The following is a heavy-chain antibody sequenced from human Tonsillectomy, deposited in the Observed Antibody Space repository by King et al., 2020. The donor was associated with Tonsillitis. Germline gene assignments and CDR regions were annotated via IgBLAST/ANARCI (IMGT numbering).Heavy chain of an antibody. D-gene: IGHD3-10*01. CDR3: ATGEEVMVRGVYYYYYGMDV. CDR1: EYTSLNFP. V-gene: IGHV1-24*01. Sequence: QLVQSGAEVKKPGASVKFSSRFSEYTSLNFPIHGVRRPPGKGLGGWGVFVPEIVKKINAQKFKGRATMTEDTSTDTAYMELSSLRSEDTAVYYCATGEEVMVRGVYYYYYGMDVWGQGTTVTVSS. CDR2: FVPEIVKK. J-gene: IGHJ6*02.